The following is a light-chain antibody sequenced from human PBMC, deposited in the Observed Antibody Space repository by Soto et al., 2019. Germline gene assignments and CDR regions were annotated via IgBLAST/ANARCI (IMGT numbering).Light chain of an antibody. V-gene: IGKV3-15*01. Sequence: EILLPKSPSTLSVSPGDRATLAFRASQNINTTLAWYQQKPGQAPRILIYGASARATGIPARFSGSGSGTEFTLTISSLQSEDFALYHCQQYNKWPPSWTFGQGAKVDIK. CDR3: QQYNKWPPSWT. CDR1: QNINTT. J-gene: IGKJ1*01. CDR2: GAS.